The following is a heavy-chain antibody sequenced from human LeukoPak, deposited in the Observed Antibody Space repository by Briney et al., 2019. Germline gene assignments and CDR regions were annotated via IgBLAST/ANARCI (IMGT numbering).Heavy chain of an antibody. D-gene: IGHD3-22*01. V-gene: IGHV3-23*01. CDR1: GFTFSNYA. CDR2: LSGSGGSA. J-gene: IGHJ4*02. CDR3: AKGRYESSGFNWPA. Sequence: SGGSLRLSCAASGFTFSNYAMTWVRQAPGKGLEWVSALSGSGGSAYYADSVKGRFTISRDNSKNTLYLPMNSLTAEDTAVYYCAKGRYESSGFNWPAWGQGPLVTVSS.